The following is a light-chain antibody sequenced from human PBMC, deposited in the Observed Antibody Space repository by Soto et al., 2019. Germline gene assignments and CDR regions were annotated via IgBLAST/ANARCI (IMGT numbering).Light chain of an antibody. Sequence: DIQMTQSPSSLAASVGVRVTITWRASQNIRTYLNWYQQKPGKAPNLLIYDVSSLHSGVPSRFTGSGSETVFTLTIRSLQPEDFATYYCQHGYVAPYSFGQGTKVDIK. CDR1: QNIRTY. J-gene: IGKJ2*03. CDR2: DVS. CDR3: QHGYVAPYS. V-gene: IGKV1-39*01.